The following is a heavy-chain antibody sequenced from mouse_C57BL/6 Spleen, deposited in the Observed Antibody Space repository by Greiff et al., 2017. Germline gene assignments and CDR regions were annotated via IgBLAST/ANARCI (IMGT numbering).Heavy chain of an antibody. V-gene: IGHV14-1*01. D-gene: IGHD1-1*01. CDR1: GFNIKDYY. CDR3: TTSTVVESWYFDV. CDR2: IDPEDGDT. J-gene: IGHJ1*03. Sequence: QLQQSGAELVRPGASVKLSCTASGFNIKDYYMHWVKQRPEQGLEWIGRIDPEDGDTEYAPKFQGKATMTADTSSNTAYLQLSSLTSEDTAVYYCTTSTVVESWYFDVWGTGTTVTVSS.